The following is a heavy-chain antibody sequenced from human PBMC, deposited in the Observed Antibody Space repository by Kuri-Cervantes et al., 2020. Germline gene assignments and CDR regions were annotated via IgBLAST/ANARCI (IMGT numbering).Heavy chain of an antibody. J-gene: IGHJ6*02. D-gene: IGHD3-16*01. CDR1: GGTFSSYA. CDR3: ARDAYMDV. CDR2: IIPIFGTA. V-gene: IGHV1-69*13. Sequence: SVKVSCKASGGTFSSYAISWVRQAPGQGLEWMGGIIPIFGTANYAQKFQGRVTITADESTSTAYMGLRSLRSDDTAVYYCARDAYMDVWGQGTTVTVSS.